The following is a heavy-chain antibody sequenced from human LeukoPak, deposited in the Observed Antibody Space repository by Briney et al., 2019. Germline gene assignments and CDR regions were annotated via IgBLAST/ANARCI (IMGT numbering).Heavy chain of an antibody. Sequence: GGXXRLSCAASGFVFSTYAMHWVRQAPGKGLEYVSGISGNGGYTDYANSVKGRFTISRDNFKNTLYLQMGSLRAEDMAVYYCARDLFSGAEMATFDYWGQGTLVTVSS. CDR1: GFVFSTYA. V-gene: IGHV3-64*01. D-gene: IGHD5-24*01. CDR3: ARDLFSGAEMATFDY. J-gene: IGHJ4*02. CDR2: ISGNGGYT.